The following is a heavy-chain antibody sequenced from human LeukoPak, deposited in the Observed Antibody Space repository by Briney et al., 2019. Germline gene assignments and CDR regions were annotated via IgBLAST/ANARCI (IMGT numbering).Heavy chain of an antibody. CDR3: AGGLPSGSYYFDY. J-gene: IGHJ4*02. D-gene: IGHD1-26*01. Sequence: PGGSLRLSCAASGFTVSSNYMSWVRQAPGKGLEWVSVIYSGGSTYYADSVKGRFTISRDNSKNTLYLQMNSLRAEDTAVCYCAGGLPSGSYYFDYWGQGTLVTVSS. CDR1: GFTVSSNY. CDR2: IYSGGST. V-gene: IGHV3-66*01.